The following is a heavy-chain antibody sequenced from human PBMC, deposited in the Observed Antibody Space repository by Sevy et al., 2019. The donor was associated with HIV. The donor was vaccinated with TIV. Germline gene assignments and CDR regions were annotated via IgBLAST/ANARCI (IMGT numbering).Heavy chain of an antibody. CDR1: GFTFSSYW. CDR2: IKQDGSEK. V-gene: IGHV3-7*04. D-gene: IGHD6-6*01. J-gene: IGHJ4*02. CDR3: ARGGPIAARRMDYFDY. Sequence: GGSLRLSCAASGFTFSSYWMSWVRQAPGKGLEWVANIKQDGSEKYYVDSVKGRFTISRDNAKNSLYLQMNSLRAEDTAVYYCARGGPIAARRMDYFDYWGQGPLVTVSS.